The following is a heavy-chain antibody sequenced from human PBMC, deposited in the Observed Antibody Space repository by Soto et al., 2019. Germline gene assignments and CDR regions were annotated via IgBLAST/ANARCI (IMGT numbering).Heavy chain of an antibody. D-gene: IGHD1-26*01. CDR3: AKGGAIVAAGTRVYLYNAMDV. CDR2: INPNSGDT. V-gene: IGHV1-2*02. Sequence: ASVKVSCKASGYTFTGYYVHWVRQAPGQGLECLGWINPNSGDTYLAQRFQGRVTMNRATSIGTAYMELRGLTSDDTAEYYCAKGGAIVAAGTRVYLYNAMDVWGQGNTVTVSS. J-gene: IGHJ6*02. CDR1: GYTFTGYY.